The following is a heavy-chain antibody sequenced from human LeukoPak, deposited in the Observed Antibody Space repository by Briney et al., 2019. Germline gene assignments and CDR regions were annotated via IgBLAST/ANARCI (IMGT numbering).Heavy chain of an antibody. CDR2: IYHSGST. CDR3: ARGGYRTVGDY. CDR1: GGSMITGGYY. J-gene: IGHJ4*02. Sequence: PSETLSLTCTVSGGSMITGGYYWSWIRQPPGKGLEWIGYIYHSGSTYYNPSLKSRVTISVDRSKNQFSLKLTSVTAADTAIYYCARGGYRTVGDYWGQGTLVTVSS. D-gene: IGHD5-18*01. V-gene: IGHV4-30-2*01.